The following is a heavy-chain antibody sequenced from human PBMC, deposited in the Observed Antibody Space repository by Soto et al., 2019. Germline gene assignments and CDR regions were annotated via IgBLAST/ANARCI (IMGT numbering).Heavy chain of an antibody. J-gene: IGHJ4*02. CDR1: GYTFTGYY. V-gene: IGHV1-2*04. CDR3: AREDLQGRYFDY. CDR2: INPNSGGT. Sequence: ASVEVSCKXSGYTFTGYYIHWVRQAPGQGLEWMGWINPNSGGTVYAQKSQGWVTMTRDTSISTAYMELSSLKSDDTAVYYCAREDLQGRYFDYWGQGTLVTVSS.